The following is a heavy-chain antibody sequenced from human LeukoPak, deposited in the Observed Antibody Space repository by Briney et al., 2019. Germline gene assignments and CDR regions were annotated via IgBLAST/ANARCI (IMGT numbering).Heavy chain of an antibody. D-gene: IGHD3-22*01. V-gene: IGHV1-69*05. J-gene: IGHJ4*02. CDR2: IIPIFGTA. Sequence: SVKVSCKASGGTFSSYAISWVRQAPGQGLEWMGGIIPIFGTANYAQKFQGRVTITTDESTSTACMELSSLRSEDTAVYYCARDGGYYDSSGYYQYYFDYWGQGTLVTVSS. CDR3: ARDGGYYDSSGYYQYYFDY. CDR1: GGTFSSYA.